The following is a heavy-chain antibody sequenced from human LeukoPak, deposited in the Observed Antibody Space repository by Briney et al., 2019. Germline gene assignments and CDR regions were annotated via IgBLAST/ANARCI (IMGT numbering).Heavy chain of an antibody. V-gene: IGHV3-66*01. CDR2: IYSGGST. Sequence: GGSLRLSCAASGFTVSSNYMSWVRQAPGKGLEWVSVIYSGGSTYYADSVKGRFTISRDNSKNTLYLQMNSLRAEDTAVYYCARDPPMVRGVIPGYWGQGTLVTVSS. J-gene: IGHJ4*02. CDR1: GFTVSSNY. D-gene: IGHD3-10*01. CDR3: ARDPPMVRGVIPGY.